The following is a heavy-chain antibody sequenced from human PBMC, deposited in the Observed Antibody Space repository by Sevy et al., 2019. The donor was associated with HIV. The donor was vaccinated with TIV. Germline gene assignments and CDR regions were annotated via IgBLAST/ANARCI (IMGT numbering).Heavy chain of an antibody. CDR2: VSWSSDKI. Sequence: GGSLRLSCAASGFRFDDYAMHWVRLAPGKGLEWVSGVSWSSDKIYYADSVKGRFTISRDNAKTSLVLQMNSLTTEDTALYYCVKDIMGMITERGAFDIWGRGTTVTVSS. CDR1: GFRFDDYA. CDR3: VKDIMGMITERGAFDI. V-gene: IGHV3-9*01. D-gene: IGHD3-16*01. J-gene: IGHJ3*02.